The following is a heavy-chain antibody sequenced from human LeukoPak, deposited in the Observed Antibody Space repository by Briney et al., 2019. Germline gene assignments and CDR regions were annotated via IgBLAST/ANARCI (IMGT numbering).Heavy chain of an antibody. CDR3: ARDGRFIVADYYYGMDV. D-gene: IGHD1-26*01. Sequence: GASVKVSCKASGYTFANYAMHWVRQAPGQGLEWMGWINSANGNTKYSQKFQGRVTITRDTSASTAYMELSSLRSEDTAAYYCARDGRFIVADYYYGMDVWGQGTTVTVSS. CDR2: INSANGNT. V-gene: IGHV1-3*04. J-gene: IGHJ6*02. CDR1: GYTFANYA.